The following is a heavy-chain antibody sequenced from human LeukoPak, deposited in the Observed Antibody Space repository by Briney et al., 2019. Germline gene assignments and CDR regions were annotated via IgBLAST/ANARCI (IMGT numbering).Heavy chain of an antibody. Sequence: PEGSLRLSCAASRFTFTNFEMNWVRQAPGKGLEWVSYISYSGSTTSYADSVKGRFTISRDNAKNSLYLQMNSLRTEDTAVYYCARAGPPAFDPWGQGTLVTVSS. CDR1: RFTFTNFE. CDR2: ISYSGSTT. J-gene: IGHJ5*02. CDR3: ARAGPPAFDP. V-gene: IGHV3-48*03.